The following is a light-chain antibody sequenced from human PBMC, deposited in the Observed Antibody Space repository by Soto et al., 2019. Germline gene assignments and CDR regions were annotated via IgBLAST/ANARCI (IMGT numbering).Light chain of an antibody. V-gene: IGKV1-5*01. CDR1: QSISSW. CDR2: DAS. CDR3: QQYNSYWT. Sequence: DSQMTQSPSTLSASGGDRVTITCRASQSISSWLAWYQQKPGKAPKLLIYDASSLESGVPSRFSGSGSGTEFTLTISSLQPDDFATYYCQQYNSYWTFGQGTKVDIK. J-gene: IGKJ1*01.